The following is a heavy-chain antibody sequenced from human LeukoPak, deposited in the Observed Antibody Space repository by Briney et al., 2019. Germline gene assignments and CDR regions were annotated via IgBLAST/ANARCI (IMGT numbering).Heavy chain of an antibody. J-gene: IGHJ4*02. CDR1: GFTFSNSW. V-gene: IGHV3-7*01. CDR3: ARGTALPGVDY. CDR2: INHDGSEK. D-gene: IGHD3-10*01. Sequence: GGSLRLSCAASGFTFSNSWMNWFRQAPGRLEWVANINHDGSEKNYVDSVEGRFTITRDNTKKSLYLQMNSLGAEDTAVYYCARGTALPGVDYWGQGTLVIVPS.